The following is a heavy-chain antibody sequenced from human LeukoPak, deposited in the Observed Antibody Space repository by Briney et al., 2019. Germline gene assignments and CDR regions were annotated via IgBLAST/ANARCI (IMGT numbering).Heavy chain of an antibody. CDR1: GFTFSSYE. J-gene: IGHJ5*02. CDR3: AKDRITMVRGAKFNWFDP. V-gene: IGHV3-48*03. CDR2: ISSSGSTI. Sequence: GGSLRLSCAASGFTFSSYEMNWVRQAPGKGLEWVSYISSSGSTIYYADSVKGRFTISRDNAKNSLYLQMNSLRAEDTAVYYCAKDRITMVRGAKFNWFDPWGQGTLVTVSS. D-gene: IGHD3-10*01.